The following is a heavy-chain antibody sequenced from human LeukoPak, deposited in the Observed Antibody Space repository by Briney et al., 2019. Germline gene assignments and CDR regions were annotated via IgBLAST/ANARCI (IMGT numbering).Heavy chain of an antibody. J-gene: IGHJ5*02. CDR1: GYTFTSYD. V-gene: IGHV1-8*01. Sequence: ASVKVSCKASGYTFTSYDINWVRQTTGQGLEWMGWMNPNSGNTGYAQKFQGRVTMTRNTSISTAYMELSSLRSEDTAVYYCARGKVRRPNWFDPWGQGTLVTVSS. D-gene: IGHD2-2*01. CDR2: MNPNSGNT. CDR3: ARGKVRRPNWFDP.